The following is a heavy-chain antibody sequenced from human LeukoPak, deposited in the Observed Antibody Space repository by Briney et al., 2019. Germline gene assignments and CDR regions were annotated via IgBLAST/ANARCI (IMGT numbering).Heavy chain of an antibody. CDR3: ARDSGDYGDYNWFDP. D-gene: IGHD4-17*01. CDR1: GYTFTGYY. J-gene: IGHJ5*02. V-gene: IGHV1-2*02. Sequence: ASVKVSCKASGYTFTGYYMHWVRQAPGQGLEWMGWINPNSGGTNYAQKFQGRVTMTRDTSISTAYMELSRLRSDDTAAYYCARDSGDYGDYNWFDPWGQGTLVTVSS. CDR2: INPNSGGT.